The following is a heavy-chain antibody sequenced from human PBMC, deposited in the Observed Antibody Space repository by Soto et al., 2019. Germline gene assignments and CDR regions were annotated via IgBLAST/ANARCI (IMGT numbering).Heavy chain of an antibody. Sequence: PGGSLRLSCAASGFPFSSYGMHWVRQAPGKGLEWVAVIWYDGSNKYYADSVKGRFTISRDNSKNTLYLQMNSLRAEDTAVYYCARDRPVGISAHYYGMDVWGQGTTVTVSS. CDR2: IWYDGSNK. J-gene: IGHJ6*02. CDR1: GFPFSSYG. D-gene: IGHD7-27*01. V-gene: IGHV3-33*01. CDR3: ARDRPVGISAHYYGMDV.